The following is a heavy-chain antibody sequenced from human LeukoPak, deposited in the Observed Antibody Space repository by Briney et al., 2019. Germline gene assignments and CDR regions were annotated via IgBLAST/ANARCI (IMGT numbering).Heavy chain of an antibody. CDR2: ISSSSSYI. J-gene: IGHJ4*02. CDR1: GFTFSSYS. D-gene: IGHD1-26*01. CDR3: AREFSGSNYGFPFDY. Sequence: RGSLRLSCAASGFTFSSYSMNWVRQAPGKGLEWVSSISSSSSYIYYADSVKGRFTISRDNAKNSLYLQMNSLRAEDTAVYYCAREFSGSNYGFPFDYWGQGTLVTVSS. V-gene: IGHV3-21*01.